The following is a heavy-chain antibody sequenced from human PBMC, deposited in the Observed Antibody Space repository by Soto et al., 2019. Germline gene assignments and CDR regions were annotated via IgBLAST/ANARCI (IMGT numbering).Heavy chain of an antibody. CDR3: AKQPFSEREPIAVAGQNTYYYYYYMDV. Sequence: GGSLRLSCAASGFTFSSYAMSWVRQAPGKGLEWVSAISGSGGSTYYADSVKGRFTISRDNSKNTLYLQMNSLRAVDTAVYYCAKQPFSEREPIAVAGQNTYYYYYYMDVWGKGTTVTVSS. CDR1: GFTFSSYA. J-gene: IGHJ6*03. V-gene: IGHV3-23*01. CDR2: ISGSGGST. D-gene: IGHD6-19*01.